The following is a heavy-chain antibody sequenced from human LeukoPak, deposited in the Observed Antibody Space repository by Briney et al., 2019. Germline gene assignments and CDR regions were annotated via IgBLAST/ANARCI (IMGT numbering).Heavy chain of an antibody. V-gene: IGHV1-2*02. D-gene: IGHD2-15*01. J-gene: IGHJ4*02. CDR1: GYTFTDYY. CDR3: ARGCSGGSCYFIH. CDR2: INPNSGGT. Sequence: ASVKVSCKASGYTFTDYYIHWVRPAPGQGLEWMGWINPNSGGTNYAQKFQGRVTMTRDTSISTAYMELSRLRFDDTAVYYCARGCSGGSCYFIHWGQGTLVTVSS.